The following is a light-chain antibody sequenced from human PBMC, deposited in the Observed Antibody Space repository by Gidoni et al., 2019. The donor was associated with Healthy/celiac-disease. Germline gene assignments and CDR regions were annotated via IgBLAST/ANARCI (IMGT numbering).Light chain of an antibody. CDR3: QVWDSSSDRVV. Sequence: SYVLTQPPSVSVARGKTARITCGGNNIGSKSVHWYQQKPGKAPVLVGYDDSDRPSGIPERFSGSNSGNTATLTISRVEAGDEADYYCQVWDSSSDRVVFGGGTKLTVL. V-gene: IGLV3-21*03. J-gene: IGLJ2*01. CDR1: NIGSKS. CDR2: DDS.